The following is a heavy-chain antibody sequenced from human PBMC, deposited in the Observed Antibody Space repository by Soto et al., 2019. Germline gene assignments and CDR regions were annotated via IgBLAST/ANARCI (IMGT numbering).Heavy chain of an antibody. CDR1: GGSISSNSYS. D-gene: IGHD3-3*01. V-gene: IGHV4-61*05. CDR3: ARGHDFWSGYSTFFDY. Sequence: SETLSLTCSVSGGSISSNSYSWGWIRQPPGKGLEWIGYIYYSGSTNYNPSLKSRVTISVDTSKNQFSLKLSSVTAADTAVYYCARGHDFWSGYSTFFDYWGQGTLVTVSS. CDR2: IYYSGST. J-gene: IGHJ4*02.